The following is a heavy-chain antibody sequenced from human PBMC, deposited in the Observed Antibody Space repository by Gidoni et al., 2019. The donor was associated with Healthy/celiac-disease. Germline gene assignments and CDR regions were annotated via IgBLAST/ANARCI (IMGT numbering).Heavy chain of an antibody. Sequence: HPGKGLEWIGYIYYSGSTYYNPSLKSRVTISVDTSKNQFSLKLSSVTAADTAVYYCARDHGLATDAFDIGGQGTMVTVSS. CDR3: ARDHGLATDAFDI. CDR2: IYYSGST. J-gene: IGHJ3*02. V-gene: IGHV4-31*02. D-gene: IGHD5-12*01.